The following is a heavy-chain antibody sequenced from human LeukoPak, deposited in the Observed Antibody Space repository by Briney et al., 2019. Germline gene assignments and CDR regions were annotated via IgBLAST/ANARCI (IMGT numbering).Heavy chain of an antibody. CDR3: ARVLSAVTSTFDY. Sequence: GASVKVSCKASGYSFTHHNVHWVRQAPGQALEWMGWIKPNNGDTKFSQKFQGRVTLTSDTSIDTAYMEMSGLTSDDTAIYYCARVLSAVTSTFDYWGQGTLVTVSS. V-gene: IGHV1-2*02. CDR2: IKPNNGDT. D-gene: IGHD4-17*01. CDR1: GYSFTHHN. J-gene: IGHJ4*02.